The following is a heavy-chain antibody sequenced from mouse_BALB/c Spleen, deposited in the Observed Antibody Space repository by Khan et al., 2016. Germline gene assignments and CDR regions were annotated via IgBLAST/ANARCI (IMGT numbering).Heavy chain of an antibody. J-gene: IGHJ4*01. Sequence: QIQLVQSGPELKKPGETVKISCKASGYTFTNYGMNWVKQAPGKGLKWMGWINTYTGEPTYADDFKGRFACSLETSASTVYLQINNLTNEDVATYLCARQYYSSHAMDYWGQGTSVTVSS. V-gene: IGHV9-1*02. CDR2: INTYTGEP. CDR3: ARQYYSSHAMDY. CDR1: GYTFTNYG. D-gene: IGHD2-5*01.